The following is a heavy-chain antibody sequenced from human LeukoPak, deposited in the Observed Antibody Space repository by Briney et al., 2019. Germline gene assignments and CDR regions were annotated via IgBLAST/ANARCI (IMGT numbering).Heavy chain of an antibody. CDR2: INTDGSTT. D-gene: IGHD1-26*01. Sequence: GGSLRLSCAASGFTFSNDWMHWVRQAPGEGLVWVSRINTDGSTTTYADSVKGRFTISRDNAKNTLYLQMNSLRVEDTAVYYCARGRGGSYHYWGQGTLITVSS. CDR3: ARGRGGSYHY. J-gene: IGHJ4*02. CDR1: GFTFSNDW. V-gene: IGHV3-74*01.